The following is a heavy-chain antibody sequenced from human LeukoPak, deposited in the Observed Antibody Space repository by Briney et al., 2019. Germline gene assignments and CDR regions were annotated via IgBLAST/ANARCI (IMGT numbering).Heavy chain of an antibody. CDR1: GFTFSSYS. V-gene: IGHV3-21*01. CDR2: ISSSSSYI. D-gene: IGHD3-16*02. J-gene: IGHJ4*02. CDR3: ARAWDYVWGSYPGVPGY. Sequence: GGSLRLSCAASGFTFSSYSMNRVRQAPGKGLEWVSSISSSSSYIYYADSVKGRFTISRDNAKNSLSLQMNSLRAEDTAVYYCARAWDYVWGSYPGVPGYWGQGTLVTVSS.